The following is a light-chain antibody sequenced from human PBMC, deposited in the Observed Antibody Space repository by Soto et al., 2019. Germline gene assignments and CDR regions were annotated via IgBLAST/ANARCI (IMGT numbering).Light chain of an antibody. CDR1: QSLLHSNGYNF. CDR2: LSS. CDR3: MQALQTPPYT. Sequence: DIVMPQSPLSLPVTPGEPASISCRSSQSLLHSNGYNFLDWYLQKPGQSPQLLIHLSSNRASGVPDRFSGSGSGTDITLKISRVEAEDVGVYYCMQALQTPPYTFGQGTKLEIK. V-gene: IGKV2-28*01. J-gene: IGKJ2*01.